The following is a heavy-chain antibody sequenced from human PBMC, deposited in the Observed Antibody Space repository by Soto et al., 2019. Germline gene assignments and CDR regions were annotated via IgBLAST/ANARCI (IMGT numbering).Heavy chain of an antibody. Sequence: QGQLVQSGAEVKKPGSSVNVSCEASGATFSAYVISWVRQAPGQGLEWMGGIIPMFGTANYAQTFRDRVTITADESVKTAYMELTSLRSEDTAVYYCSRDRNPINKAVEYCSSTSCYGDYYYAMDFWGTGTTVIFSS. CDR2: IIPMFGTA. V-gene: IGHV1-69*01. CDR1: GATFSAYV. J-gene: IGHJ6*04. D-gene: IGHD2-2*01. CDR3: SRDRNPINKAVEYCSSTSCYGDYYYAMDF.